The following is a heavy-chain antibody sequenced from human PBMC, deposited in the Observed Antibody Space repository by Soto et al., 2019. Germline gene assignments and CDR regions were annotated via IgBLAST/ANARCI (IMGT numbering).Heavy chain of an antibody. Sequence: GGSLRLSCAASGFTFSSYAMSWVRQAPGKGLEWVSAISGSGGSTYYADSVKGRFTISRDNSKNTLYLQMNSLRAEETAVYYCAKDRASGGIAAAVLDYWGQGTLVTVSS. CDR3: AKDRASGGIAAAVLDY. CDR1: GFTFSSYA. V-gene: IGHV3-23*01. J-gene: IGHJ4*02. CDR2: ISGSGGST. D-gene: IGHD6-13*01.